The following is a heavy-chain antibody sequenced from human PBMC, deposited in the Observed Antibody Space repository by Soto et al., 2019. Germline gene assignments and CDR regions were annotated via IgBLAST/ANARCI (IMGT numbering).Heavy chain of an antibody. V-gene: IGHV4-34*01. D-gene: IGHD7-27*01. CDR2: IYYRGNT. Sequence: PSETLSLTCTVYGGSFSAYHWSLIRQAPGNGRGWVGDIYYRGNTNYLPSLKSRVSMSVETSKNQFSMRLDAVTAADTDVYFCARSMNDDKNHNWGFDFWGKGALVTVSS. CDR3: ARSMNDDKNHNWGFDF. J-gene: IGHJ4*02. CDR1: GGSFSAYH.